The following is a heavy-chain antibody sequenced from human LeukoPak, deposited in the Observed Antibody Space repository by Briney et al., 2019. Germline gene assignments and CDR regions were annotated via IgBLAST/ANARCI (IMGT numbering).Heavy chain of an antibody. J-gene: IGHJ5*02. CDR1: GFTFSSYS. D-gene: IGHD6-13*01. Sequence: GGSLRLSCAASGFTFSSYSMNWVRQAPGKGLEWVSSISSSSSYIYYADSVKGRFTISRDNAKNSLYLQMNSLRAEDTAVYYCARTNPGIAAKFSLEQGAWFDPWGQGTLVTVSS. CDR3: ARTNPGIAAKFSLEQGAWFDP. V-gene: IGHV3-21*01. CDR2: ISSSSSYI.